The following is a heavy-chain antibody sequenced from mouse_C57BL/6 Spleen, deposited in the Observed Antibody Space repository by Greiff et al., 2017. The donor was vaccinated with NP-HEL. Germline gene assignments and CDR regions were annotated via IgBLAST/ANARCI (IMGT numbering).Heavy chain of an antibody. Sequence: EVKVIESGGGLVQPKGSLKLSCAASGFSFNTYAMNWVRQAPGKGLEWVARIRSKSNNYATYYADSVKDRFTISRDDSESMLYLQMNNLKTEDTAMYYCVRQGIYYYGSSWVDYWGQGTSVTVSS. D-gene: IGHD1-1*01. CDR1: GFSFNTYA. J-gene: IGHJ4*01. CDR2: IRSKSNNYAT. CDR3: VRQGIYYYGSSWVDY. V-gene: IGHV10-1*01.